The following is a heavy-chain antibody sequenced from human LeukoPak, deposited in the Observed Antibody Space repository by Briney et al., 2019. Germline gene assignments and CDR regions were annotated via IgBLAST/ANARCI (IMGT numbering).Heavy chain of an antibody. V-gene: IGHV3-21*01. Sequence: GGSLRLSCAASGFTFSIYSMIWVRQAPGKGLEWVSSISPSTSYIYYADSVKGRFTISRDNANNSLYLQMNSLRGEDTAVYYCAKAKIRGYSYGTIFDYWGQGTLVTVSS. J-gene: IGHJ4*02. D-gene: IGHD5-18*01. CDR1: GFTFSIYS. CDR3: AKAKIRGYSYGTIFDY. CDR2: ISPSTSYI.